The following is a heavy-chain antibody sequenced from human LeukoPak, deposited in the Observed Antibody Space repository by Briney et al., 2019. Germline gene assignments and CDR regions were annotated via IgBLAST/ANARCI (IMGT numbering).Heavy chain of an antibody. CDR2: ISGSGGST. CDR3: AKGGQSTPAGLRFLEWLLKEFDY. Sequence: PGGSLRLSCAASGFTFSSYAMSWVRQAPGKGLEWVSAISGSGGSTYYADSVEGRFTISRDNSKNTLYLQMNSLRAEDTAVYYCAKGGQSTPAGLRFLEWLLKEFDYWGQGTLVTVSS. J-gene: IGHJ4*02. V-gene: IGHV3-23*01. CDR1: GFTFSSYA. D-gene: IGHD3-3*01.